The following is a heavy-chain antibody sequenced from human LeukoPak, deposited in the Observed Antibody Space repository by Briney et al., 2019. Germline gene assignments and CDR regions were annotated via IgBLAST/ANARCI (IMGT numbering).Heavy chain of an antibody. D-gene: IGHD3-22*01. CDR2: INPSGGSA. Sequence: ASVKVSCKASGYTFTSYYMHWVRQAPGQGLEWMGIINPSGGSASYAQKFQGRVTMTRDTSTSTVYMELSSLRSEDTAVYYCARDSYYYGSSGYTTGGSYYFDYWGQGTLVTVSS. J-gene: IGHJ4*02. CDR3: ARDSYYYGSSGYTTGGSYYFDY. CDR1: GYTFTSYY. V-gene: IGHV1-46*01.